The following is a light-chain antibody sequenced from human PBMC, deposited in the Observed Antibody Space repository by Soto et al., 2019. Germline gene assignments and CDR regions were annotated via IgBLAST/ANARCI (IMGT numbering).Light chain of an antibody. J-gene: IGLJ3*02. CDR3: CSYAGSYTPLV. Sequence: QSALTQPRSVSGSPGQSVTISCTRTSSDVGGYNFVSWYQQHPGKAPKLMIYDVSKRPSGVPDRFSGSKSGNTASLTISGLQAEDEAGYYCCSYAGSYTPLVFGGGTQLTVL. CDR2: DVS. CDR1: SSDVGGYNF. V-gene: IGLV2-11*01.